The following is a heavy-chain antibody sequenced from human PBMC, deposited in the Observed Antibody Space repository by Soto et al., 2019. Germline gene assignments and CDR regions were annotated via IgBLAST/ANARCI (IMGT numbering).Heavy chain of an antibody. CDR1: GGSISSGCYY. CDR3: ARSGYYYDSSGLIDI. Sequence: QVQLQESGPGLVKPSQTLSLTCTVSGGSISSGCYYWSWIRQHPGKGLEWIGYIYYSGSTYYNPSLKSRVTISVDTSKNQFSLKLSSVTAADTAVYYCARSGYYYDSSGLIDIWGQGTMVTVSS. CDR2: IYYSGST. D-gene: IGHD3-22*01. V-gene: IGHV4-31*03. J-gene: IGHJ3*02.